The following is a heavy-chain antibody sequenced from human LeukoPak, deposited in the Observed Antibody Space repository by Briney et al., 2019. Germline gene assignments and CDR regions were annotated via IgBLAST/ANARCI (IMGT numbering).Heavy chain of an antibody. Sequence: PSETLSPTCTVSGGSISSYYWSWIRQPPGKGLGWIGYIYYSRSTNYNPSLKSRVTISVDTSKNQFSLKLSSVTAADTAVYYCARGGEGAFDIWGQGTMVTVSS. CDR3: ARGGEGAFDI. V-gene: IGHV4-59*01. CDR2: IYYSRST. J-gene: IGHJ3*02. CDR1: GGSISSYY.